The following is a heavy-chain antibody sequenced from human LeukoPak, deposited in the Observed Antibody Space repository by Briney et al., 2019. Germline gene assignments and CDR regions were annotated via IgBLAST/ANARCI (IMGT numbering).Heavy chain of an antibody. V-gene: IGHV1-69*13. J-gene: IGHJ3*02. D-gene: IGHD3-10*02. Sequence: AASVKVSCKASGCTFSSYAISWVRQAPGQGLEWMGGIIPIFGTANYAQKFQGRVTITADESTSTAYMELSRLRSEDTAVYYCARRLEYVPELVDAFDSCGQGTIVTVSS. CDR2: IIPIFGTA. CDR1: GCTFSSYA. CDR3: ARRLEYVPELVDAFDS.